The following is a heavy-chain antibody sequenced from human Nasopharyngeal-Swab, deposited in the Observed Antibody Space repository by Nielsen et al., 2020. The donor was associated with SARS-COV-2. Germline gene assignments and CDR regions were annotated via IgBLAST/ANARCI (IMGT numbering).Heavy chain of an antibody. CDR3: ARGLEDVKMVLVVIGFSYWLDP. D-gene: IGHD2-21*01. Sequence: GESLKIPCAAPGFTFNNYNFNWVRQAPGKGLEWVSSISSSSSYIYYADSVKGRFTISRDNAKNSLYLQMNSLRAEDTAVYYCARGLEDVKMVLVVIGFSYWLDPWGQGTLVTVSS. J-gene: IGHJ5*02. V-gene: IGHV3-21*01. CDR1: GFTFNNYN. CDR2: ISSSSSYI.